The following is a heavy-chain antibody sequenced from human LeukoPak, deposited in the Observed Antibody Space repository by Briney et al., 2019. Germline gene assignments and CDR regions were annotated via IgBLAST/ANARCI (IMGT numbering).Heavy chain of an antibody. CDR1: GYRFTSDMYA. J-gene: IGHJ4*02. CDR3: ARDSDSSGWSWVY. D-gene: IGHD6-19*01. V-gene: IGHV1-3*01. CDR2: INAGTGKT. Sequence: GASVKLSCKASGYRFTSDMYAIHWMRQAPGHRLEWLGYINAGTGKTMYSQEFQGRVTITGDTYASTVSMELSSLTSEDTATYYCARDSDSSGWSWVYWGQGTLLIVSS.